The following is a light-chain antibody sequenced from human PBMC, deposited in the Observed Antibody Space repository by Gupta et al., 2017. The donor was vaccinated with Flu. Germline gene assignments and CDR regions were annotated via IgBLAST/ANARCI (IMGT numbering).Light chain of an antibody. V-gene: IGKV1-8*01. CDR1: QGISSY. CDR2: AAS. CDR3: QQYDTYPYT. J-gene: IGKJ2*01. Sequence: PSSFSASTGDRVTITCRASQGISSYLAWYQQKPGKAPKLLIYAASTLQSGVPSRFSGSGSGTDFTLSISCLQSEDLATYYCQQYDTYPYTFGQGTKLEIK.